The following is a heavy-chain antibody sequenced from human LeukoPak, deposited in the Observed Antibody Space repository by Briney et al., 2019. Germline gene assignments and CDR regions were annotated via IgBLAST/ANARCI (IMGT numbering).Heavy chain of an antibody. J-gene: IGHJ4*02. D-gene: IGHD2-15*01. V-gene: IGHV3-23*01. CDR1: GFTFSSSA. CDR3: AKQLGYRSDGSCYFPY. Sequence: AGGSLRLSCAASGFTFSSSAMSWVRQAPGKGLEWVSAISNNGGYTYHADSVQGRFTISRDNSKSTLCLQMNSLRAEDTAVYYCAKQLGYRSDGSCYFPYWGQGTLVTVSS. CDR2: ISNNGGYT.